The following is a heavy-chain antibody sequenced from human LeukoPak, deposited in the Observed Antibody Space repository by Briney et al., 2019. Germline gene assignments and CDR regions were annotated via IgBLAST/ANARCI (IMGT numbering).Heavy chain of an antibody. CDR3: ARGWFGDPDDAFDI. J-gene: IGHJ3*02. CDR2: ISDSSSTM. CDR1: GFTFSNYY. Sequence: GESLRLSCVASGFTFSNYYMNWVRQAPGKGLERLSYISDSSSTMYYADSVKGRFTISRDNARNSLYLQMNSLRGEDTALYYCARGWFGDPDDAFDIWGQGTMVTVFS. V-gene: IGHV3-48*01. D-gene: IGHD3-10*01.